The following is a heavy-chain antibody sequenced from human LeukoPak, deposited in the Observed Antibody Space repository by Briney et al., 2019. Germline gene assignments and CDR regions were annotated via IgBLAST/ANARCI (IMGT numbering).Heavy chain of an antibody. Sequence: GGSLRLSCAASGFTFSSYEMNWVRQAPGKGLEWVSYISSSGSTIYYADSVKGRFTISRDKAKNSVPLQMNSVRTEDTALYYCVKDMEPGGSGHWGPGTLVTVSS. CDR3: VKDMEPGGSGH. V-gene: IGHV3-48*03. J-gene: IGHJ4*02. CDR2: ISSSGSTI. CDR1: GFTFSSYE. D-gene: IGHD1-26*01.